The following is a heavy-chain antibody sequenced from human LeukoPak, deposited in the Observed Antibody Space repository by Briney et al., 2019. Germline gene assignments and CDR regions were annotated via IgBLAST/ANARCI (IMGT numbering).Heavy chain of an antibody. V-gene: IGHV3-74*01. CDR2: IDSDGSIT. J-gene: IGHJ4*02. CDR1: GFTFSSYW. CDR3: ASPDEYNDY. Sequence: GGSLRLSCAASGFTFSSYWMHWVRQAPGKGLVWVSRIDSDGSITSYADSVKGRFTISRDNAKSTLYLQMNSLRAEDTAVYYCASPDEYNDYWGQGTLVTVSS. D-gene: IGHD5-24*01.